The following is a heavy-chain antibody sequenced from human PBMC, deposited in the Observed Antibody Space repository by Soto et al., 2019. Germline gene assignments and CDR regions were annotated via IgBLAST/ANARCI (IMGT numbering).Heavy chain of an antibody. D-gene: IGHD2-2*01. V-gene: IGHV3-30-3*01. CDR3: ARMGDIVLVPAAMNYYYGMDV. J-gene: IGHJ6*02. CDR2: ISYDGSNK. CDR1: GFTFSSYA. Sequence: QVQLVESGGGVVQPGRSLRLSCAASGFTFSSYAMHWVRQAPGKELEWVAVISYDGSNKYYADSVKGRFTISRDNSKNTLYLQMNSLRAEDTAVYYCARMGDIVLVPAAMNYYYGMDVWGQGTTVTVSS.